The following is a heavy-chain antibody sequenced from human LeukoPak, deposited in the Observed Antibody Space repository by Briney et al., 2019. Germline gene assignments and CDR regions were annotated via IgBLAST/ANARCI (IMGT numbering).Heavy chain of an antibody. Sequence: PSETLSLTCAVSGGSISRGNWWSWVRQPPGKGLEWIGEIYHSGNTNYNPSLKSRVTISGDTSKNQFSLKLSSVTAADTAVYYCARQEGGSGWYYFDYWGQGTLVTVSS. CDR1: GGSISRGNW. D-gene: IGHD6-19*01. CDR2: IYHSGNT. J-gene: IGHJ4*02. CDR3: ARQEGGSGWYYFDY. V-gene: IGHV4-4*02.